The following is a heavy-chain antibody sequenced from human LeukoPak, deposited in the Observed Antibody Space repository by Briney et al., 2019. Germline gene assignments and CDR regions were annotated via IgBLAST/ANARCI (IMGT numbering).Heavy chain of an antibody. D-gene: IGHD2-21*01. CDR2: ICSSSSYI. V-gene: IGHV3-21*01. CDR3: ARVMAYDRYSVCDY. J-gene: IGHJ4*02. Sequence: PGGSLRLSCAASGFTFSSYSMNWVRQAPGKGLEWVSFICSSSSYIYYADSVKGRFTIPRDNAKNSLYLQMNSLRAEDTAVYYFARVMAYDRYSVCDYWGQGALVTVSS. CDR1: GFTFSSYS.